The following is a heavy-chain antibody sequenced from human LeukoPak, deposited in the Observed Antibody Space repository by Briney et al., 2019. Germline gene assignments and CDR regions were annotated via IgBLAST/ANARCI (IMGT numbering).Heavy chain of an antibody. V-gene: IGHV3-66*01. J-gene: IGHJ4*02. CDR3: ARAKED. CDR2: IYSDGST. Sequence: GSLRLSCAASGFTVSSNYMSWVRQAPGKGLEWVSIIYSDGSTGYTESVKGRFTISRDNSKNTLYLQMNSLRVEDTAVYYCARAKEDWGQGTLVTVSS. CDR1: GFTVSSNY.